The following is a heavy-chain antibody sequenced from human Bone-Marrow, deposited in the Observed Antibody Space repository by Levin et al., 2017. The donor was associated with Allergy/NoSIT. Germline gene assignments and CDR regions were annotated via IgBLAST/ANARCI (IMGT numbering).Heavy chain of an antibody. CDR1: GFTFSRYS. D-gene: IGHD2-2*01. CDR3: ARPDCSGNSFYYFFDS. Sequence: GGSLRLSCAASGFTFSRYSMNWVRQAPGRGLEWVSYISRSSSTISYADSVKGRFTISRDNAKNSLYLQMNSLRDEDTAVYYCARPDCSGNSFYYFFDSLGQGTLVTVSS. CDR2: ISRSSSTI. J-gene: IGHJ4*02. V-gene: IGHV3-48*02.